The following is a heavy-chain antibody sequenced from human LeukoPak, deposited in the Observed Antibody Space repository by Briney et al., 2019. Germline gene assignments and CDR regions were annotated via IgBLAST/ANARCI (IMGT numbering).Heavy chain of an antibody. J-gene: IGHJ6*02. CDR3: ARGDGDAYYYYYGMDV. CDR1: GYTFTSYD. D-gene: IGHD7-27*01. Sequence: GASVKVSCKASGYTFTSYDINWVRQATGQGLEWMGWMNPNSGNTGYAQKFQGRVTMTRNTSISTAYMELSSLRSEDTAVYYCARGDGDAYYYYYGMDVWGQGTTVTVSS. CDR2: MNPNSGNT. V-gene: IGHV1-8*01.